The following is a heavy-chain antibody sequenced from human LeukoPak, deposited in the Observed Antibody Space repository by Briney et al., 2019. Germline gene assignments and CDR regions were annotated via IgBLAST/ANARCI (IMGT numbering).Heavy chain of an antibody. Sequence: QPGGSLRLSCAASGFTFSSYGMHWVRQAPGKGLEWVAVISYDGSNKYYADSVKGRFTISRDNSKNTLYLQMNSLRAEDTAVYYCAKEFRYCSSTSCYIYYYYGMDVWGQGTTVTVSS. J-gene: IGHJ6*02. CDR3: AKEFRYCSSTSCYIYYYYGMDV. CDR1: GFTFSSYG. D-gene: IGHD2-2*02. CDR2: ISYDGSNK. V-gene: IGHV3-30*18.